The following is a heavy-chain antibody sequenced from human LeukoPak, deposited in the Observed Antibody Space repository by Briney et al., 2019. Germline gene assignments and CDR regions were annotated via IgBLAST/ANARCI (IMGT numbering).Heavy chain of an antibody. D-gene: IGHD1-26*01. CDR3: ARLGSLRRDAFAL. Sequence: GGSLRLSCAASGFTFSNDWMAWVRQAPGEGLEWVAKIRPDGSETYYVASVDGRFTISRDNAEKSLFVQMNSLTVEDTAVYYCARLGSLRRDAFALWGRGTMVTVAS. CDR2: IRPDGSET. V-gene: IGHV3-7*01. J-gene: IGHJ3*01. CDR1: GFTFSNDW.